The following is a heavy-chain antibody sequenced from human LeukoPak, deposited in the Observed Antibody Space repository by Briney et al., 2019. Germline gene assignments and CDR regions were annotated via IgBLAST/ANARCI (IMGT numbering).Heavy chain of an antibody. CDR3: ATEPERRIVVVPAASDY. CDR2: INPNSGGT. Sequence: ASVKVSCKASGYTFTGYYMHWVRPAPGQGLEWMGWINPNSGGTNYAQKFQGRVTMTRDTSISTAYMELSRLRSDDTAVYYCATEPERRIVVVPAASDYWGQGTLVTVSS. CDR1: GYTFTGYY. J-gene: IGHJ4*02. V-gene: IGHV1-2*02. D-gene: IGHD2-2*01.